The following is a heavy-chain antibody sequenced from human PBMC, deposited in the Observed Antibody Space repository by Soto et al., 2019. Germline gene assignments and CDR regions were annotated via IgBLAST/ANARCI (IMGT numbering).Heavy chain of an antibody. CDR2: IRSKANSYAT. Sequence: EVQLVESGGGLVQPGGSLKLSCAASGFTFSGSAMHWVRQASGKGLEWVGRIRSKANSYATAYAASVKSSFTISRDDSKNTAYLHMNSLKTEETAVYYCTRRPMVRGVNSGNYGMDVWGQGTTVTVSS. CDR1: GFTFSGSA. J-gene: IGHJ6*02. D-gene: IGHD3-10*01. CDR3: TRRPMVRGVNSGNYGMDV. V-gene: IGHV3-73*02.